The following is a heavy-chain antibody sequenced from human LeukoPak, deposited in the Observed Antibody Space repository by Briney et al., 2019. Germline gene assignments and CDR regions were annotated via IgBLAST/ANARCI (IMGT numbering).Heavy chain of an antibody. CDR2: IYPGDSDT. J-gene: IGHJ3*02. CDR3: ARRRWADAFDI. CDR1: GYPFTSYW. V-gene: IGHV5-51*01. Sequence: GESLQISFQGSGYPFTSYWIAWVRQMPGKGLEWMGIIYPGDSDTRYSPPFQGQVTISADKSISTAYLQWSSLKASDTAMYYCARRRWADAFDIWGQGTMVTVSS. D-gene: IGHD4-23*01.